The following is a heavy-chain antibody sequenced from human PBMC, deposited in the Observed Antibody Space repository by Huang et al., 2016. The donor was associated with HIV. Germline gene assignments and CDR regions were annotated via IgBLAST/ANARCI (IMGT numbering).Heavy chain of an antibody. V-gene: IGHV3-30*03. D-gene: IGHD6-19*01. CDR3: ALKGDSSGWEYFRH. Sequence: QVQLVESGGGVVQPGRSLRLSCAASGFIFSTYGMHWVGQAPGKGLGWVALISKEGSNKYYTDSVKGRFSISRDNSKNTLYRQMNSLRAEDTAVYYCALKGDSSGWEYFRHWGQGTLVTVSS. CDR2: ISKEGSNK. J-gene: IGHJ1*01. CDR1: GFIFSTYG.